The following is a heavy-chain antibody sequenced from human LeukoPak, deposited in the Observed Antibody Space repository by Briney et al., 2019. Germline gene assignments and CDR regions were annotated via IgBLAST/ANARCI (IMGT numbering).Heavy chain of an antibody. D-gene: IGHD2-15*01. V-gene: IGHV3-33*06. CDR3: AKDLGAANYYFDY. Sequence: GGSLRLSCAASGFTFSSYGMHWVRQAPGKGLEWVAVIWYDGSNKYYADSVKGRFTISRDNSKNTLYPQMNSLRAEDTAVYYCAKDLGAANYYFDYWGQGTLVTVSS. CDR1: GFTFSSYG. J-gene: IGHJ4*02. CDR2: IWYDGSNK.